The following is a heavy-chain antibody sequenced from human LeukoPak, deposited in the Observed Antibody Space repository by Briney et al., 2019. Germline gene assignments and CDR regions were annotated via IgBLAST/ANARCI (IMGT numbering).Heavy chain of an antibody. D-gene: IGHD2-15*01. Sequence: TLSFSACGLIYSSYAMHGVGQARAKGLDDVSAISDSGGSTYYAGSVEGRHPIYRDNSHNTLYLQMSSLRAEDTAVYFCVRGYSFGPYGMDVSGQGTPVPV. V-gene: IGHV3-64D*09. CDR1: GLIYSSYA. CDR2: ISDSGGST. CDR3: VRGYSFGPYGMDV. J-gene: IGHJ6*02.